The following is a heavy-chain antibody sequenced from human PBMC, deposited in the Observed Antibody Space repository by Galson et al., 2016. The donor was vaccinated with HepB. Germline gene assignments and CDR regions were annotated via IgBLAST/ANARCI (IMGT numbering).Heavy chain of an antibody. CDR1: GFTFRNYG. V-gene: IGHV3-23*01. J-gene: IGHJ6*04. Sequence: SLRLSCAASGFTFRNYGMTWVRQAPGKGLEVVSGISRSGDSTDYADSVKGRFTISRGNSKNTLYLQMNSLTADETAIYCCVQGSTGPDVWGNGATVTVSS. CDR3: VQGSTGPDV. CDR2: ISRSGDST. D-gene: IGHD2-2*01.